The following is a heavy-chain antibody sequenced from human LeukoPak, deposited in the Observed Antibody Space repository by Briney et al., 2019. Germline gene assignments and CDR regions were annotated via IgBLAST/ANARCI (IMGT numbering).Heavy chain of an antibody. CDR1: GYTFTSYG. J-gene: IGHJ4*02. CDR2: ISAYNGNT. Sequence: ASVKVSCKASGYTFTSYGISWVRQAPGQGLKWMGWISAYNGNTNYAQKLQGRVTMTTDTSTSTAYMELRSLRSDDAAVYYCARRLYGDYEEDYWGQGTLVTVSS. CDR3: ARRLYGDYEEDY. V-gene: IGHV1-18*01. D-gene: IGHD4-17*01.